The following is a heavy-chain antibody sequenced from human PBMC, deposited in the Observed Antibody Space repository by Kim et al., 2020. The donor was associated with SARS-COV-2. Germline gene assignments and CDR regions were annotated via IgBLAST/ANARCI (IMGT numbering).Heavy chain of an antibody. CDR2: IYSGGST. J-gene: IGHJ6*02. Sequence: GGSLRLSCAASGFTVSSNYMSWVRQAPGKGLEWVSGIYSGGSTYYADSVKGRFTISRDNSKNTLYLQMNSLRAEDTAVYYCARAAMVRGVDYYYYYGMDVWGQGTTVTVSS. CDR3: ARAAMVRGVDYYYYYGMDV. V-gene: IGHV3-53*01. D-gene: IGHD3-10*01. CDR1: GFTVSSNY.